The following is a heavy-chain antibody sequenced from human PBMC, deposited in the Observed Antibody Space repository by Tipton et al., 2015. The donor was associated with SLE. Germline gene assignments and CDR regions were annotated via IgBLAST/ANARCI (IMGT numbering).Heavy chain of an antibody. CDR3: AKSWGYSSSWFDY. CDR1: GFTFSSYG. D-gene: IGHD6-13*01. CDR2: ISYDGSNK. J-gene: IGHJ4*02. Sequence: RSLRLSCAASGFTFSSYGMHWVRQAPGKGLEWVAVISYDGSNKYYADSVKGRFTISRDNSKNTLYLQMNSLRAEDTAVYYCAKSWGYSSSWFDYWGQGTLVTVSS. V-gene: IGHV3-30*18.